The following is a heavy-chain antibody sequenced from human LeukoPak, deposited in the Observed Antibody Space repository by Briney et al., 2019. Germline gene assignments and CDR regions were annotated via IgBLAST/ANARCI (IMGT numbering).Heavy chain of an antibody. V-gene: IGHV3-23*01. Sequence: GGSLRLSCAASGFTFSSYAMSGVRQAPGKGLEWVSAISGSGGSTYYADSVKGRFTISRDNSKNTLYLQMNSLRAEDTAVYYCAKDQGGYCSSTSCYTETATEYWGQGTLVTGSS. D-gene: IGHD2-2*02. J-gene: IGHJ4*02. CDR3: AKDQGGYCSSTSCYTETATEY. CDR1: GFTFSSYA. CDR2: ISGSGGST.